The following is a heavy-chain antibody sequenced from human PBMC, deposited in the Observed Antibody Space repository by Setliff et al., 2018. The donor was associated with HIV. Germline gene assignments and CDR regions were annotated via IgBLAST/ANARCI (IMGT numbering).Heavy chain of an antibody. D-gene: IGHD4-17*01. CDR3: AREIYGGNSRPFDY. V-gene: IGHV4-4*07. CDR1: GGSISRYY. Sequence: SETLSLTCTVSGGSISRYYWSWIRQPAGKGLEWIGHVYARGNTNYNPSVKSRITISVDTSKNQFSLKLTSVTAADTAVYYCAREIYGGNSRPFDYWGQGTLVTVSS. J-gene: IGHJ4*02. CDR2: VYARGNT.